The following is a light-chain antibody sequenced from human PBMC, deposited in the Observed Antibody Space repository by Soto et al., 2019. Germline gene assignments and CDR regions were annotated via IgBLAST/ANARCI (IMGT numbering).Light chain of an antibody. CDR1: QTISSW. CDR3: QQYNSFRA. Sequence: DIHMTQSRSTVSGSARDRVTITCRASQTISSWLAWYQQKPGKAPKLLISKASSLESGVPSRFSGSGSGTEFTLTISSLQPDDFATYYCQQYNSFRAFGQGTKVDI. CDR2: KAS. V-gene: IGKV1-5*03. J-gene: IGKJ1*01.